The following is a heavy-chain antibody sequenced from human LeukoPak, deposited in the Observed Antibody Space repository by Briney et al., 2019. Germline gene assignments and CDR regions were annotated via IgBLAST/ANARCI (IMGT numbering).Heavy chain of an antibody. CDR1: GGSISSYY. Sequence: PSETLSLTCTVSGGSISSYYWSWIRQPPGKGLEWIGYFYCSGSTNYNPSLKSRVTISVDTSKNQFSLKLSSVTAADTAVYYCARCDRYGGNTEFLFDYWGQGTLVTVSS. V-gene: IGHV4-59*01. D-gene: IGHD4-23*01. CDR3: ARCDRYGGNTEFLFDY. J-gene: IGHJ4*02. CDR2: FYCSGST.